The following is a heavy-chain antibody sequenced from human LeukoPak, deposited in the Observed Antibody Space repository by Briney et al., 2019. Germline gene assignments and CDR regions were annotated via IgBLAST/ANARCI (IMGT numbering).Heavy chain of an antibody. Sequence: PGGSLRLSCAASGFTFSSYEMNWVRQAPGKGLEWVSYISYSGSTIYYAGSVRGRFTISRDNAKKSLYLQMNSLRAEDTAVDYCARSSVVGYYYDSSGYADYWGQGPLVTVSS. D-gene: IGHD3-22*01. CDR3: ARSSVVGYYYDSSGYADY. CDR1: GFTFSSYE. J-gene: IGHJ4*02. V-gene: IGHV3-48*03. CDR2: ISYSGSTI.